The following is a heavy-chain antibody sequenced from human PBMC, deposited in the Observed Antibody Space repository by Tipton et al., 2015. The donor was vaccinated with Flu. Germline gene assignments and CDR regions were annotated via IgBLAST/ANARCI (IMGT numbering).Heavy chain of an antibody. D-gene: IGHD6-19*01. J-gene: IGHJ6*02. CDR1: GGSISSGSYY. Sequence: TLSLTCTVSGGSISSGSYYWSWIRQPAGKGLEWIGRIYTSGSTNYNPSLKSRVTISVDTSKNQFSLKLSSVTAADTAVYYCARDGGVGSGWSYSGGNYYYGMDVWGQGTTVIVSS. V-gene: IGHV4-61*02. CDR3: ARDGGVGSGWSYSGGNYYYGMDV. CDR2: IYTSGST.